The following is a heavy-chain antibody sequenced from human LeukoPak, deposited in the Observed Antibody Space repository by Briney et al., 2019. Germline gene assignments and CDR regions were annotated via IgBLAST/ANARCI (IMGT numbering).Heavy chain of an antibody. J-gene: IGHJ4*02. CDR2: IYNSGST. CDR3: AMGGNYGIDY. D-gene: IGHD1-26*01. V-gene: IGHV4-39*01. CDR1: SGSVSSTIYY. Sequence: SETLSLTCTVSSGSVSSTIYYWGWIRQPPGKGLEWIGSIYNSGSTYYNPALRSRVTMSVDTSKNQFSLKLTSVTAADTAVYYCAMGGNYGIDYWGQGTLITVSS.